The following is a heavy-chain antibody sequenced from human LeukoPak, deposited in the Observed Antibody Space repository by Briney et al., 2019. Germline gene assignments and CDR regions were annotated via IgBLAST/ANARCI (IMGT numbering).Heavy chain of an antibody. Sequence: GGSLRLSCAASGFTFSNYAMHWVRQAPGKGLEWVSAISGSGGSTYYADSVKGRFTISRDNSKNTLYLQMNSLRAEDTAVYYCARLGGEWFFDYWGQGTLVTVSS. CDR2: ISGSGGST. CDR3: ARLGGEWFFDY. J-gene: IGHJ4*02. V-gene: IGHV3-23*01. CDR1: GFTFSNYA. D-gene: IGHD3-3*01.